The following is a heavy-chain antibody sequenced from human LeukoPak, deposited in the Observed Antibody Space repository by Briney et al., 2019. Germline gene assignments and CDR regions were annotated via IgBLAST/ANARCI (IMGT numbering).Heavy chain of an antibody. D-gene: IGHD6-19*01. V-gene: IGHV1-69*13. CDR2: IIPIFGTA. CDR1: GGTFSSYA. Sequence: ASVKVSCKASGGTFSSYAISWVRQAPGQGLEWMGGIIPIFGTANYAQKFQGRVTITADESTSTAYMELSSLRSEDTAVYYCARAGSGWYPHFDYWGQGTLVTVSS. J-gene: IGHJ4*02. CDR3: ARAGSGWYPHFDY.